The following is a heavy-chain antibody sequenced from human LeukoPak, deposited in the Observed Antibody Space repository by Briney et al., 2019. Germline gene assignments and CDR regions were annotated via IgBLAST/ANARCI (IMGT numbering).Heavy chain of an antibody. CDR3: AREYNWNYFHYYYMDV. D-gene: IGHD1-7*01. Sequence: GGSLRLSCAASGFTFSDYYMSWIRQAPGKGLEWISYISSSGTTIYYADSVKGRFTISRDNAKNSLYLQMNSLRAEDTAVYYCAREYNWNYFHYYYMDVWGKGTTVTVSS. V-gene: IGHV3-11*04. CDR1: GFTFSDYY. J-gene: IGHJ6*03. CDR2: ISSSGTTI.